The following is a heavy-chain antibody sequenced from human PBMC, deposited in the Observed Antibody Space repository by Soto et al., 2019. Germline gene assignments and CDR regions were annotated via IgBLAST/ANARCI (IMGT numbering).Heavy chain of an antibody. V-gene: IGHV4-4*07. CDR1: GASISGFY. Sequence: QVQLQESGPGLVKPSETLSLTCTVSGASISGFYWSWILKSAGKGLEWIGRIYATGTTDYNPSLKSRVMMSVDTSKKHFSLKLRSVTAADTAVYYCVRDGTKTLRDWFDPWGQGISVTVSS. D-gene: IGHD1-1*01. CDR3: VRDGTKTLRDWFDP. J-gene: IGHJ5*02. CDR2: IYATGTT.